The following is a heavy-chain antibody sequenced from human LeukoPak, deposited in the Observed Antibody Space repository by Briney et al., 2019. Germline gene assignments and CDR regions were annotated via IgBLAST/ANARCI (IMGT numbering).Heavy chain of an antibody. V-gene: IGHV1-69*04. D-gene: IGHD4-23*01. Sequence: SVKVSCKASGYTFTNYAISWVRQAPGQGLEWMGRIIPILGIANYAQKFQGRVTITADKSTSTAYMELSSLRSEDTAVYYCASLYGGNSDYWGQGTLVTVSS. CDR3: ASLYGGNSDY. CDR1: GYTFTNYA. J-gene: IGHJ4*02. CDR2: IIPILGIA.